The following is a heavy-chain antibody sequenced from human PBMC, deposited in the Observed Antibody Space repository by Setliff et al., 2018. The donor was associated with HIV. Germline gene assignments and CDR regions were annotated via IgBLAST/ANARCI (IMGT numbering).Heavy chain of an antibody. J-gene: IGHJ3*02. CDR3: AKSGWELLDAFDI. D-gene: IGHD1-26*01. CDR2: IRYDGSNK. CDR1: GFTFSSYG. Sequence: TGGSLRLSCAASGFTFSSYGMHWVRQAPGKGLEWVAFIRYDGSNKYYADSVKGRFTISRDNSKNTLYLQMNSLRAEDTAVYYCAKSGWELLDAFDIWGQGTMVTVSS. V-gene: IGHV3-30*02.